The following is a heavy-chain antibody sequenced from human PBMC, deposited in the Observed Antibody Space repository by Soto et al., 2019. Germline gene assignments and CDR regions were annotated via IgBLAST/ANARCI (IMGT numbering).Heavy chain of an antibody. CDR2: IKADNGNT. J-gene: IGHJ4*02. Sequence: QVQLVQSGTEVRKPGASVRVSCKASGYTFTAFAMHWVRQAPGQRPEWMGWIKADNGNTRYSQKFQGRVTSTRDTSANTAYLELSSLESDDTAVYYCARDGSGYYGSGSYPDWGQGTLVTVSS. CDR1: GYTFTAFA. CDR3: ARDGSGYYGSGSYPD. D-gene: IGHD3-10*01. V-gene: IGHV1-3*01.